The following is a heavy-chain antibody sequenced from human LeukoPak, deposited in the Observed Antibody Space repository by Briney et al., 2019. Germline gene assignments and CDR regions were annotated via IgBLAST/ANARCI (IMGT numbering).Heavy chain of an antibody. CDR1: GFTFDQFA. CDR3: AKVRGTYSSGFFFDS. J-gene: IGHJ4*02. Sequence: GGSLRLSCEASGFTFDQFAMNWVRQAPGEGLEWLSLISWNSGYIGYADSVKGRFTVSRDNAKNSLYLEMNSLRAEDTAFYYCAKVRGTYSSGFFFDSWGQGALVTVSS. CDR2: ISWNSGYI. V-gene: IGHV3-9*01. D-gene: IGHD6-19*01.